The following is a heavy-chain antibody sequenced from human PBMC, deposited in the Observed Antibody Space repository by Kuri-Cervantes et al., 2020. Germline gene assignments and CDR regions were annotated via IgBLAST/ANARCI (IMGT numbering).Heavy chain of an antibody. Sequence: ASVKVSCKASGYTFTSYDINWVRQATGQGLEWMGWMNPNSGNTGYAQKFQGRVTMTRNTSISTAYMELSSLRSEDTAVYYCARVVVAATHWFDPWGQGTPVTVSS. V-gene: IGHV1-8*01. D-gene: IGHD2-15*01. J-gene: IGHJ5*02. CDR2: MNPNSGNT. CDR1: GYTFTSYD. CDR3: ARVVVAATHWFDP.